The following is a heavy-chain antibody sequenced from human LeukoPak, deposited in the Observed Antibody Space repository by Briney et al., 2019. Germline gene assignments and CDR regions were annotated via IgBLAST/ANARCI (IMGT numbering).Heavy chain of an antibody. J-gene: IGHJ4*02. CDR3: ARDGSGNSNYFDF. CDR1: GGSLSSSSYY. Sequence: SETLSLTCTVSGGSLSSSSYYWGWIRQPPGKGLEWIGSIYYSGSTYYNPSLKSRVTISVDTSKNQFSLKLSSVTAADTAVYYCARDGSGNSNYFDFWGQGTLVTVSS. CDR2: IYYSGST. V-gene: IGHV4-39*07. D-gene: IGHD3-10*01.